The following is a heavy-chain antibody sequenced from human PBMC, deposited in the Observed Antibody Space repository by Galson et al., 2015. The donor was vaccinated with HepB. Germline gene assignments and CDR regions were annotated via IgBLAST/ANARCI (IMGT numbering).Heavy chain of an antibody. V-gene: IGHV5-51*01. D-gene: IGHD3-22*01. CDR1: GYSFTSYW. Sequence: SGAEVKKPGESLKISCKGSGYSFTSYWIGWVRQMPGKGLEWMGIIYPGDSGTRYSPSFQGQVTISADKSISTAYLQWSSLKASDTAMYYCARGGYYDSSGYYTYDAFDIWGQGTMVTVSS. J-gene: IGHJ3*02. CDR3: ARGGYYDSSGYYTYDAFDI. CDR2: IYPGDSGT.